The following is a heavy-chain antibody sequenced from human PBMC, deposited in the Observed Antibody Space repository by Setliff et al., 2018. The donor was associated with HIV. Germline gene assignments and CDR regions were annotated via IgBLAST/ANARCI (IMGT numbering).Heavy chain of an antibody. CDR3: AKDISYYYDSSGYSD. Sequence: GGSLRLSCAASGFTFDDYAMHRVRQAPGKGLEWVSGISWNSGSIGYADSVKGRFTISRDNAKNSLYLQMNSLRAEDTALYYCAKDISYYYDSSGYSDWGQGTLVTVSS. J-gene: IGHJ4*02. V-gene: IGHV3-9*01. D-gene: IGHD3-22*01. CDR1: GFTFDDYA. CDR2: ISWNSGSI.